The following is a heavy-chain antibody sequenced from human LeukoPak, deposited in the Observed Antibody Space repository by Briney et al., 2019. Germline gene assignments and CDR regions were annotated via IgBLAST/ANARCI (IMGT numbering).Heavy chain of an antibody. D-gene: IGHD2-15*01. CDR1: GFTFSSYS. Sequence: GGSLRLSCAASGFTFSSYSMNWVRQAPGKGLEWVSSISSSSSYIYYADSVKGRFTISRDNAKNSLYLQMNSLRAEDTAVYYCARDRSSKRSGGSSSFDPWGQGTLVTVSS. CDR3: ARDRSSKRSGGSSSFDP. CDR2: ISSSSSYI. J-gene: IGHJ5*02. V-gene: IGHV3-21*01.